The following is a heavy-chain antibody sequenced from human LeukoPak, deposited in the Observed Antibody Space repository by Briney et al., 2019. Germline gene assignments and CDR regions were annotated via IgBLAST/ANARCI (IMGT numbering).Heavy chain of an antibody. J-gene: IGHJ4*02. CDR1: GFTVSSNY. V-gene: IGHV3-66*01. Sequence: GGSLRLSCAASGFTVSSNYMSWVRQAPGKGLEWVSVIYSGGSTYYADSVKGRFTISRDNPKNTLYLQMNSLRAEDTAVYYCARGEIPRIFDYWGQGTLVTVSS. CDR2: IYSGGST. CDR3: ARGEIPRIFDY. D-gene: IGHD5-24*01.